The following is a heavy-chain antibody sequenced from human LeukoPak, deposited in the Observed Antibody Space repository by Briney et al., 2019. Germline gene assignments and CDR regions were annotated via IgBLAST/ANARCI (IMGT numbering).Heavy chain of an antibody. D-gene: IGHD3-22*01. CDR2: IYPGDSGT. CDR3: ARYVYYYDSSGYYSGWFDP. J-gene: IGHJ5*02. CDR1: GYSFTSYW. Sequence: GESLKISCKGSGYSFTSYWIGWVRQMPGKGLEWMGIIYPGDSGTRYSPSFQGQVTISADKSISTAYLQWSSLKASDTAMYYCARYVYYYDSSGYYSGWFDPWGQGTLVTVSS. V-gene: IGHV5-51*01.